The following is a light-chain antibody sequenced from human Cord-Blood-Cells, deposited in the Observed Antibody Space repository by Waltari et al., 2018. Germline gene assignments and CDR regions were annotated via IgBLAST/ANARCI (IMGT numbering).Light chain of an antibody. V-gene: IGKV3-20*01. Sequence: EIVLTQSPGTLSLSPGERATFSCRASQSVSSSYLAWYQQKPGQAPRLLIYGASSRATVIPDRFRGSGSGTDFTLTISRLEPEDFAVYYCQQYGSSPWTFGQGTKVEIK. CDR2: GAS. CDR3: QQYGSSPWT. J-gene: IGKJ1*01. CDR1: QSVSSSY.